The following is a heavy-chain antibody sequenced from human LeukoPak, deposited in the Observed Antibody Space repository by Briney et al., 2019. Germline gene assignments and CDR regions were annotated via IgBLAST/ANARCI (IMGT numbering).Heavy chain of an antibody. CDR2: IYYSGST. CDR1: GGSISSYY. V-gene: IGHV4-59*01. J-gene: IGHJ4*02. CDR3: ARFTKRGMFYYFDY. Sequence: PSETLSLTCTVSGGSISSYYWSWIRQPPGKGLEWIGYIYYSGSTNYNPSLKSRVTISVDTSKNQFSLKLSSVTAADTAVYYCARFTKRGMFYYFDYWGQGTLVTVSS. D-gene: IGHD3-10*01.